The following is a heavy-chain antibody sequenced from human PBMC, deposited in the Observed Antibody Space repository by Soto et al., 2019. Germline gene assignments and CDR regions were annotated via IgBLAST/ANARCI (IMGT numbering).Heavy chain of an antibody. Sequence: SETLSLTCAVRGGSFSSYQWSWIRQTPGQGLEWIGEINHSGTTHYNPSLKSRVIITGDSPQNQFSLKVNSVTAADTAVYYCARQIASSWDSFDYWGQGALVTVSS. CDR2: INHSGTT. D-gene: IGHD6-13*01. J-gene: IGHJ4*02. CDR1: GGSFSSYQ. V-gene: IGHV4-34*01. CDR3: ARQIASSWDSFDY.